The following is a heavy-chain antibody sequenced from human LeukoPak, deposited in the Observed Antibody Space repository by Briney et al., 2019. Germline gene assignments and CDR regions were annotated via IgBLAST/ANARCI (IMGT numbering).Heavy chain of an antibody. V-gene: IGHV4-39*07. J-gene: IGHJ4*02. D-gene: IGHD3-10*01. Sequence: SETLSLTCTVSGGSISSSSYYWGWIRQPPGKGLEWIGTVYYSGSTYYNPSLKSRVTISVDTSKNQFSLKLSSVTAADTAVYYCARVWVRGSGSYYPSFVDYWGQGTLVTVSS. CDR1: GGSISSSSYY. CDR3: ARVWVRGSGSYYPSFVDY. CDR2: VYYSGST.